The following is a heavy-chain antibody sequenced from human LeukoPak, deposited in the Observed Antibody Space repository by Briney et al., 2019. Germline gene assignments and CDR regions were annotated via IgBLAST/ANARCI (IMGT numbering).Heavy chain of an antibody. J-gene: IGHJ4*02. CDR1: GGSFSGFY. D-gene: IGHD3-3*01. V-gene: IGHV4-34*01. CDR2: INHSGST. CDR3: ARQNEYRDFWSGYSYYLDY. Sequence: SETLSLTCAVYGGSFSGFYWSWIRQPPGKGLEWIGEINHSGSTNYNPSLKSRVTISVDTSKNHFSLKLSSVTAADTAVYYCARQNEYRDFWSGYSYYLDYWGQGTLVTVSS.